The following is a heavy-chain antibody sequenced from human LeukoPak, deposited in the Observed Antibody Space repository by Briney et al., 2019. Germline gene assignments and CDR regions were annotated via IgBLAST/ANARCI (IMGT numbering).Heavy chain of an antibody. CDR1: GFTFGSYS. D-gene: IGHD6-19*01. CDR3: ARDRIAVAVHDAFDI. Sequence: GGSLRLSCAASGFTFGSYSMNWVRQAPGKGLEWVSSISSSSSYIYYADSVKGRFTISRDNAKNSLYLQMNSLRAEDTAVYYCARDRIAVAVHDAFDIWGQGTMVTVSS. V-gene: IGHV3-21*01. J-gene: IGHJ3*02. CDR2: ISSSSSYI.